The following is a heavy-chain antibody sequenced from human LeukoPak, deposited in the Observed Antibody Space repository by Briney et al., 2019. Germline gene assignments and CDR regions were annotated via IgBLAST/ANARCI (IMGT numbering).Heavy chain of an antibody. V-gene: IGHV3-49*04. D-gene: IGHD3-22*01. J-gene: IGHJ4*02. CDR1: GGSFSGYY. CDR3: TRDALTYYYDSSGYYPLDY. CDR2: IRSKAYGGTT. Sequence: LSLTCAVYGGSFSGYYWSWVRQAPGKGLEWVGFIRSKAYGGTTEYAASVKGRFTISRDDSKSIAYLQMNSLKTEDTAVYYCTRDALTYYYDSSGYYPLDYWGQGTLVTVSS.